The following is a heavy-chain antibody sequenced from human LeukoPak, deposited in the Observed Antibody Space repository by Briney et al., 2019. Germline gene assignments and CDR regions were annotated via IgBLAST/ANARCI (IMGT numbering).Heavy chain of an antibody. CDR3: ARVRAAAAHFDS. J-gene: IGHJ4*02. D-gene: IGHD6-13*01. CDR2: MSYSGTT. Sequence: SGTLSLTCTVSGGSISSADYYWGWVRQPPGRGLEWLGSMSYSGTTYYNPSRKSRVTISVDTSNKHISLRLRSVTAADTAVYYCARVRAAAAHFDSWGQGTLVTVSS. V-gene: IGHV4-39*02. CDR1: GGSISSADYY.